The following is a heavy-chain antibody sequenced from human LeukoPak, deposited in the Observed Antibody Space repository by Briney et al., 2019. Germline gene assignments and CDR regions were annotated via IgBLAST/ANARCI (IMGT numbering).Heavy chain of an antibody. CDR3: ARGTSGGYFGY. J-gene: IGHJ4*02. V-gene: IGHV3-74*01. CDR2: INSDGFST. CDR1: GFTFSSFW. Sequence: GGSPRLSCAASGFTFSSFWIHWVRQVPGKGLVWVSRINSDGFSTSYADSVKGRFTIYRDNAKNKLYMQMNSLRAEDTAVYYCARGTSGGYFGYWGQGTLVTVSS. D-gene: IGHD1-26*01.